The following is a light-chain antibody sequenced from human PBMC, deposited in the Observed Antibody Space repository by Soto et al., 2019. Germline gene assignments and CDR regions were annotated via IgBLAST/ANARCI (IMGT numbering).Light chain of an antibody. V-gene: IGKV3-15*01. CDR1: QSVSSN. Sequence: EIVMTQSPATLSVSPGERATLSCRASQSVSSNLAWYQQKPGPAPRLLVYGASTRPTGIPTRFSGSGSGTEFTLTISSLQSEDFAVYYCQQYGASPIYTFGQGTKLEIK. CDR2: GAS. J-gene: IGKJ2*01. CDR3: QQYGASPIYT.